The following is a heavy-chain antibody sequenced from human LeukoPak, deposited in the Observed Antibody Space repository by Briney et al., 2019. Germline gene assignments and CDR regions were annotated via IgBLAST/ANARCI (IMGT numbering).Heavy chain of an antibody. CDR1: GFTFSSYS. D-gene: IGHD2-21*01. J-gene: IGHJ4*02. Sequence: PGGSLRLSCAASGFTFSSYSMNWVRQAPGKGLEWVSSISGNSETIYYVDSVKGRFTISRDNAKNSLYLQMNSLRAEDTAVYYCARGLCGSDCYDYWGQGTLVSVSS. CDR2: ISGNSETI. V-gene: IGHV3-21*06. CDR3: ARGLCGSDCYDY.